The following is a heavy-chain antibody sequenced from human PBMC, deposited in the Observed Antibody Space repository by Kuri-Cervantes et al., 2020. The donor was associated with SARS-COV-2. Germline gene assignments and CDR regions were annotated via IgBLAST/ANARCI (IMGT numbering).Heavy chain of an antibody. CDR2: IYYSGST. D-gene: IGHD6-13*01. CDR1: GCTISSYY. V-gene: IGHV4-59*12. CDR3: ARAKSIAAAGMHYFDY. J-gene: IGHJ4*02. Sequence: SETLSPTCTASGCTISSYYWSWIRQPPGKGLEWIGYIYYSGSTNYNPSLKSRVTISVDTSQNQFSLKLSSVTAADTAVYYCARAKSIAAAGMHYFDYWGQGTLVTVSS.